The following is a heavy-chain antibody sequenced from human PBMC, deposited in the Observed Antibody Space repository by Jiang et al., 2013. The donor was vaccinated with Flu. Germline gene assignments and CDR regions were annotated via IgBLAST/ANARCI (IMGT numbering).Heavy chain of an antibody. CDR1: GGSFSGYY. D-gene: IGHD5-12*01. Sequence: LLKPSETLSLTCAVYGGSFSGYYWSWIRQPPGKGLEWIGEINHSGSTNYNPSLKSRVTISVDTSKNQFSLKLSSVTAADTAVYYCARGPRPTNWYFDLWGRGTLVTVSS. J-gene: IGHJ2*01. CDR2: INHSGST. CDR3: ARGPRPTNWYFDL. V-gene: IGHV4-34*01.